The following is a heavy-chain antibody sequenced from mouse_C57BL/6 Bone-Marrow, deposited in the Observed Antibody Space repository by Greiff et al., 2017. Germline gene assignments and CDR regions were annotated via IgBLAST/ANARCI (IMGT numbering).Heavy chain of an antibody. J-gene: IGHJ4*01. CDR3: ARTGVYYCGSSDAMDY. CDR1: GYTFTSYW. V-gene: IGHV1-69*01. Sequence: QVQLQQPGAELVMPGASVKLSCKASGYTFTSYWMHWVKQRPGQGLEWIGEIDPSDSYTNYNQKFKGKSTLTVDTSSSTAYMQLSSLTSEDSAVYYCARTGVYYCGSSDAMDYGGQGTSVPVSS. CDR2: IDPSDSYT. D-gene: IGHD1-1*01.